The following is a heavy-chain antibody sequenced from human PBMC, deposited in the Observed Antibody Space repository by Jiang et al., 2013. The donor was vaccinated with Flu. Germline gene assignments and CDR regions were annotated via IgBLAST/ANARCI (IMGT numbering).Heavy chain of an antibody. Sequence: GSGLVKPSETLSLTCAVYGGSFSGYYWSWIRQPPGKGLEWIGEINHSGSTNYNPSLKSRVTISVDTSKNQFSLKVSSVTAADTAVYYCARFKSGTYQFDPWGQGTLVTVSS. D-gene: IGHD1-26*01. CDR2: INHSGST. CDR1: GGSFSGYY. CDR3: ARFKSGTYQFDP. V-gene: IGHV4-34*01. J-gene: IGHJ5*02.